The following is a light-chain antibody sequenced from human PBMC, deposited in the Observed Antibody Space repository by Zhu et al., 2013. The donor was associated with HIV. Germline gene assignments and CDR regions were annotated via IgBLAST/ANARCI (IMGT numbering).Light chain of an antibody. V-gene: IGKV3-20*01. Sequence: EIVLTQSPGTLSLSPGERVILSCRASQTVSSSYLAWYQHKPGQAPRLLIYGASTRATGIPDRFSGSGPGTDFTLTISRLEPEDFAMYYCQHYDRSLPGFTFGPGTKVEI. CDR1: QTVSSSY. CDR3: QHYDRSLPGFT. J-gene: IGKJ3*01. CDR2: GAS.